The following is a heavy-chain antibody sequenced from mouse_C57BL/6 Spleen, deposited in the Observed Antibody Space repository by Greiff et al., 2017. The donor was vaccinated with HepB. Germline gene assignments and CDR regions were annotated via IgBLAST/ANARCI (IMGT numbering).Heavy chain of an antibody. CDR1: GFTFSSYA. CDR3: ARDDDDVGFAY. V-gene: IGHV5-4*01. Sequence: EVQGVESGGGLVKPGGSLKLSCAASGFTFSSYAMSWVRQTPEKRLEWVATISDGGSYTYYPDTVKGRFTISRDNAKNNLYLQMRHLKSEDTAMYYCARDDDDVGFAYWGQGTLVTVSA. CDR2: ISDGGSYT. D-gene: IGHD2-4*01. J-gene: IGHJ3*01.